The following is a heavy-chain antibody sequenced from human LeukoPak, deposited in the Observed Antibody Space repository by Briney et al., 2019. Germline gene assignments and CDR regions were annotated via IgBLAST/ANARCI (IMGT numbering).Heavy chain of an antibody. J-gene: IGHJ4*02. V-gene: IGHV3-23*01. CDR1: GFTFSSYV. D-gene: IGHD3-16*01. CDR2: ISGSDDST. CDR3: TKAKYYHFDY. Sequence: GGSLRLSCVASGFTFSSYVMSWVRQAPGKGLEWVSAISGSDDSTYYADSVRGRFTISRDVSKNTLFLQMNSLRAEDTALYYCTKAKYYHFDYWGQGTLVTVSS.